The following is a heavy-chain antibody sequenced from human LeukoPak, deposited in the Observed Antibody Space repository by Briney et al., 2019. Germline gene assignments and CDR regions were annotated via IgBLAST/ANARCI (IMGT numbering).Heavy chain of an antibody. J-gene: IGHJ6*02. V-gene: IGHV3-23*01. Sequence: GGSLRLSCAASGFTFSNYGMSWVRQAPGKGLEWVSGISGSGGSTYYADSVKGRFTISRDNSKITLYLQMNSLRAEDTAVYYCAKPLITMVRGVNTNRYGMDVWGQGTTVTVSS. D-gene: IGHD3-10*01. CDR3: AKPLITMVRGVNTNRYGMDV. CDR2: ISGSGGST. CDR1: GFTFSNYG.